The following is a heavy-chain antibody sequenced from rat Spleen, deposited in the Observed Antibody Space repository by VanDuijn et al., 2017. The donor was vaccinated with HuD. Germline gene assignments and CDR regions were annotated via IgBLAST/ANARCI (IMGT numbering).Heavy chain of an antibody. V-gene: IGHV5-19*01. D-gene: IGHD4-6*01. J-gene: IGHJ4*01. Sequence: EVQLVESGGGLVQPGRSLKLSCEASGFTFSNFGMHWIRQAPTKGLEWVASISPSGAISNYRDSVQGRFTISRDNAKNTQYLQMDSLRSEDTATYYCARAQLGFDAWGQGASVTVSS. CDR2: ISPSGAIS. CDR1: GFTFSNFG. CDR3: ARAQLGFDA.